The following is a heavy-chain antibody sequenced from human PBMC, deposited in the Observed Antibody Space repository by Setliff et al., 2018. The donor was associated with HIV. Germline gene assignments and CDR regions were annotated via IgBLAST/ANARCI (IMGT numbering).Heavy chain of an antibody. CDR3: ARGSRSPLVNKFRVTPAFDC. Sequence: SETLSLTCAVYGGSFSGHYWSWIRQTPGKGLEWIGDISHSGSTNYNPSLKSRVTISVDTSKNQFSLRLTSVTAADTAVYFCARGSRSPLVNKFRVTPAFDCWGQGTLVTVSS. J-gene: IGHJ4*01. V-gene: IGHV4-34*01. D-gene: IGHD2-21*02. CDR2: ISHSGST. CDR1: GGSFSGHY.